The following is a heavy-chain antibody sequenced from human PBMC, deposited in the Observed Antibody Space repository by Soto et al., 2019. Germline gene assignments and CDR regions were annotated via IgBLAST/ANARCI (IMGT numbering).Heavy chain of an antibody. J-gene: IGHJ4*02. CDR1: GGSISSGGYS. CDR3: ARSTPDLAAAGTFLN. Sequence: SETLSLTCAVSGGSISSGGYSWSWIRQPPGKGLEWIGYIYHSGSTYYNPSLKSRVTISVDRSKNQFSLKLSSVTAADTAVYYCARSTPDLAAAGTFLNWGQGTLVTVSS. V-gene: IGHV4-30-2*01. CDR2: IYHSGST. D-gene: IGHD6-13*01.